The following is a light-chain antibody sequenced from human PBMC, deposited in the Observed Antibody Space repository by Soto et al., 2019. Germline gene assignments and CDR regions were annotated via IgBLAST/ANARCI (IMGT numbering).Light chain of an antibody. CDR2: GAS. J-gene: IGKJ1*01. V-gene: IGKV3-20*01. CDR3: QHYGSSPT. Sequence: EIVLTQSPGTLSLSPGERATLSCRASHSVSSSYLAWYQQKPGQAPRLLIYGASTRATGIPDMFGGSGSGTDFTLTISRLEPEDFAVYYCQHYGSSPTFGQGTKVEIK. CDR1: HSVSSSY.